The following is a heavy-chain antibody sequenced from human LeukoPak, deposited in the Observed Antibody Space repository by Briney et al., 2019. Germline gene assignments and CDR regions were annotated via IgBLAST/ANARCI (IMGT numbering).Heavy chain of an antibody. J-gene: IGHJ4*02. CDR2: ISYDGSNK. Sequence: PGRSLRLSCAASGFTFSSYAMHWVRQAPGKELEWVAVISYDGSNKYYADSVKGRFTISRDNSKNTLYLQMNSLRAEDTAVYYCARSLRYFDWLPHFDYWGQGTLVTVSS. CDR3: ARSLRYFDWLPHFDY. CDR1: GFTFSSYA. V-gene: IGHV3-30-3*01. D-gene: IGHD3-9*01.